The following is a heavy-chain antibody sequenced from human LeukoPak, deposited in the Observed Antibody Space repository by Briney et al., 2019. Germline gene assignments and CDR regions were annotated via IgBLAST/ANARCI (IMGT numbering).Heavy chain of an antibody. CDR2: ICYSGST. J-gene: IGHJ3*02. V-gene: IGHV4-30-4*07. CDR1: GGSISGCDYS. Sequence: PSETLSLTCAVSGGSISGCDYSWSCIRQPPGKGLEWDGYICYSGSTYYNPSLKSRVTIAVDTSKKQFYLKLRSVTAEDTAVYYCARGFGTMIVAKKENDLFDIWGQGPMDNVPS. D-gene: IGHD3-22*01. CDR3: ARGFGTMIVAKKENDLFDI.